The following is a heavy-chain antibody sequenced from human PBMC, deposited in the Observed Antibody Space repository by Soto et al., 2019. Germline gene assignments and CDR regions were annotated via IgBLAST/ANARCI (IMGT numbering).Heavy chain of an antibody. CDR2: LWHDGVNQ. Sequence: QVQLVESGGGVVQPGRSLRLSCAASGFTLSGYGMHWVRQAPGKGLEWVAVLWHDGVNQNYADSVKGRFAISRDNSKNTLSRQMNSLGAEDTAVYYCARDRDYSGMDVWGQGTTVTVSS. D-gene: IGHD3-10*01. CDR3: ARDRDYSGMDV. CDR1: GFTLSGYG. J-gene: IGHJ6*02. V-gene: IGHV3-33*01.